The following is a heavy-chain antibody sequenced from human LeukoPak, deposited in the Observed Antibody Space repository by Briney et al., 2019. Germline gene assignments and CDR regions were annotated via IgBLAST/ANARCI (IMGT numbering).Heavy chain of an antibody. V-gene: IGHV4-59*01. CDR3: ARGRLGELSLFDS. Sequence: PSETLSLTCTVSGDSINSYYWSWIRQPTGKGLEWIGYIYHSGSTNSHPSLKSRVTILIDTSKNQFSLKLSSLTAADTSVYYCARGRLGELSLFDSWGRGTLVTVSS. J-gene: IGHJ4*02. CDR1: GDSINSYY. D-gene: IGHD3-16*02. CDR2: IYHSGST.